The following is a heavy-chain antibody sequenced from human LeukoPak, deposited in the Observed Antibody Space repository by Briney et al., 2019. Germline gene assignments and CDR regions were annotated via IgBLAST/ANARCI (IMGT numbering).Heavy chain of an antibody. V-gene: IGHV1-69*04. J-gene: IGHJ4*02. D-gene: IGHD4-23*01. Sequence: ASVKVSCKASGGTFSSYAISWVRQAPGQGLEWMGRIIPIFGIANYAQKFQGRVTITADKSTSTAYMELSSLRSEDTAVYYCARDDYGGNEGFDYWAREPWSPSPQ. CDR2: IIPIFGIA. CDR1: GGTFSSYA. CDR3: ARDDYGGNEGFDY.